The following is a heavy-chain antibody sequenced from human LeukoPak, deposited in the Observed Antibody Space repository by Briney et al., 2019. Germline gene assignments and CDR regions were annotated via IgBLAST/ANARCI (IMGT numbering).Heavy chain of an antibody. CDR3: AKDDGGVVVPAAHTNWFDP. Sequence: GRSRRLSCAASGFTFSSYGMHWVRQAPGKGLEWVAVISYDGSNKYYADSVKGRFTISRDNSKNTLYLQMNSLRAEDTAVYYCAKDDGGVVVPAAHTNWFDPWGQGTLVTVSS. D-gene: IGHD2-2*01. V-gene: IGHV3-30*18. CDR1: GFTFSSYG. J-gene: IGHJ5*02. CDR2: ISYDGSNK.